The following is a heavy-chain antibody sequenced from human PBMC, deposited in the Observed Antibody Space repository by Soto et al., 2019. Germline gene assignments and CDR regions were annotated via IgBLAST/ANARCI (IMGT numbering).Heavy chain of an antibody. D-gene: IGHD2-15*01. Sequence: EVQLLESGGGLVQPGGSLRLSCAASGFTFSSYAMSWVRQAPGKGLEWVSAISGSGGSTYYADSVKGRFTISRDNSKNPLYLQMNRLRAEDTAVYYCAKARVGYCSGGSCYSDYWGQGTLVTVSS. J-gene: IGHJ4*02. CDR3: AKARVGYCSGGSCYSDY. CDR1: GFTFSSYA. CDR2: ISGSGGST. V-gene: IGHV3-23*01.